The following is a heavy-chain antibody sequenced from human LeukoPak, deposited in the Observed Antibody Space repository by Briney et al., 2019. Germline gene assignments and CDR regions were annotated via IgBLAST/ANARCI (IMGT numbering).Heavy chain of an antibody. J-gene: IGHJ3*02. CDR3: ARDNRGIDNAFDI. Sequence: GGSLRLSCAASGFTFRSYWMTWVRQSPGKGLEWVSSISSTSSYIYYADSVKGRFTISRDNAKNSLYLQMNSLRAEDTAVYYCARDNRGIDNAFDIWGQGTMVAVSS. D-gene: IGHD1-26*01. V-gene: IGHV3-21*01. CDR1: GFTFRSYW. CDR2: ISSTSSYI.